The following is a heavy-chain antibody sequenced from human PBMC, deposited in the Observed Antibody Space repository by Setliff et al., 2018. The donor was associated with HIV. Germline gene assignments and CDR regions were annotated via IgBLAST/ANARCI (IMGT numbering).Heavy chain of an antibody. J-gene: IGHJ4*02. V-gene: IGHV1-46*01. CDR1: GHTFTRYF. D-gene: IGHD1-26*01. CDR2: INPSGGST. Sequence: ASVKVSCKASGHTFTRYFMHCVRQAPGQGLEWLGMINPSGGSTWYAQKFQGRVTMTGDTSTNTLYMELSSLRSEDTAVYYCARGWEGGMDYWGQGTLVTVSS. CDR3: ARGWEGGMDY.